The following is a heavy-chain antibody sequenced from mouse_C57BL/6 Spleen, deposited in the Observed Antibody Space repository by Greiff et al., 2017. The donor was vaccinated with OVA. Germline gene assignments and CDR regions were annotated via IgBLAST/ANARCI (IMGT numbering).Heavy chain of an antibody. J-gene: IGHJ2*01. CDR3: ASAAYYSNYVDFDY. CDR2: INNDGSNS. V-gene: IGHV5-16*01. Sequence: EVQLVESEGGLVQPGSSMKLSCTASGFTFSDYYMAWVRQVPEKGLEWVANINNDGSNSAYPVTYTSRFFISDANAKTILYLQMSSLKSEDTATYSCASAAYYSNYVDFDYWGQGTTLTVSS. CDR1: GFTFSDYY. D-gene: IGHD2-5*01.